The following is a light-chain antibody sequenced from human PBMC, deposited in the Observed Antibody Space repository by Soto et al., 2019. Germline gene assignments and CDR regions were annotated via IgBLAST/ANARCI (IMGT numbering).Light chain of an antibody. Sequence: QSVLTQPPSASGTPSQRVTISCSGSSSSIGSNYVNWYQQLPGTAPKLLIHTNNQRPSGVPDRFSGSKSGTSASLAISGLQSGDEADYYCAAWDGSLMWVFGTGTKVTVL. CDR2: TNN. J-gene: IGLJ1*01. CDR1: SSSIGSNY. CDR3: AAWDGSLMWV. V-gene: IGLV1-44*01.